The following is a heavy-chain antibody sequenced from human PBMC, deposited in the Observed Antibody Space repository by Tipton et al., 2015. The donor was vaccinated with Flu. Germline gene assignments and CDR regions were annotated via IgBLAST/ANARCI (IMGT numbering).Heavy chain of an antibody. D-gene: IGHD6-19*01. CDR2: INHSGST. J-gene: IGHJ2*01. V-gene: IGHV4-34*01. CDR3: ARFLIGMALAGSWYFDL. Sequence: TLSLTCAVYGGSFSGYYWSWIRQPPGKGLEWIGEINHSGSTNYNPSLKSRVTISVDTSKNQFSLKLSSVTAADTALYYCARFLIGMALAGSWYFDLWGRGTLVTVSS. CDR1: GGSFSGYY.